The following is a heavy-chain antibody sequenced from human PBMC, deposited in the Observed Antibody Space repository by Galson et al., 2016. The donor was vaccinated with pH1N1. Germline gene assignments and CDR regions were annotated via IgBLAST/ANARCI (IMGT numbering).Heavy chain of an antibody. CDR1: GDSISTGDYY. V-gene: IGHV4-61*08. CDR3: ARGDYYYASGTDEDFGFDP. J-gene: IGHJ5*01. CDR2: ISYSGST. D-gene: IGHD3-10*01. Sequence: CAISGDSISTGDYYWSWVRQPPGKVLEWIAYISYSGSTNFSPSPTSRVTISVDTSKNQFSLRLSSVTAADTAVYYCARGDYYYASGTDEDFGFDPWGQGTRSPSPQ.